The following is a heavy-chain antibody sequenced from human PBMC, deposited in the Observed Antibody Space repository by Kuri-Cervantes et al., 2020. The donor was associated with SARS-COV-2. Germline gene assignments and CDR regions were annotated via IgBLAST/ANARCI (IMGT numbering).Heavy chain of an antibody. V-gene: IGHV1-46*01. J-gene: IGHJ4*02. D-gene: IGHD6-13*01. Sequence: ASVKVSCKASGYTFTSYYMHWVRQAPGQGLEWMGIINPSGGSTSYAQKFQGRVTMTRDTSTSTVYMELSSLRSEDTAVYYCAGDAQPIAAAGPLDYWGQGTLVTVSS. CDR3: AGDAQPIAAAGPLDY. CDR2: INPSGGST. CDR1: GYTFTSYY.